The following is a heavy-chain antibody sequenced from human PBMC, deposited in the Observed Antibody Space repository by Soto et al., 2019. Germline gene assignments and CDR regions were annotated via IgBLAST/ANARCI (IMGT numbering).Heavy chain of an antibody. D-gene: IGHD5-18*01. J-gene: IGHJ3*01. CDR3: SRDVAHGYTENV. V-gene: IGHV4-30-4*01. CDR1: GGSVGSGEYY. CDR2: IYDSGIT. Sequence: QVQLQESGPGRVKPSQTLSLACTVSGGSVGSGEYYYSWIRQPPGKGLEWIGYIYDSGITNYTPSLRGGVTISLDRSNNQVSLRLSSVTAADTAVYFCSRDVAHGYTENVWGQGTMVTVSS.